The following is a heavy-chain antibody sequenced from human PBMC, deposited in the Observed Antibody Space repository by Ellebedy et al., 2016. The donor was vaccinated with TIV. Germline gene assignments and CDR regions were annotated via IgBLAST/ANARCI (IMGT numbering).Heavy chain of an antibody. Sequence: GESLKISXKGSGYSFTSYWIGWVRQMPGKGLEWMGIIYPGDSDTRYSPSFQGQVTISADKSISTAYLQWSSLKASDTAMYYCARWVVVRMGDNSWFDPWGQGTLVTVSS. CDR3: ARWVVVRMGDNSWFDP. CDR1: GYSFTSYW. CDR2: IYPGDSDT. D-gene: IGHD2-15*01. J-gene: IGHJ5*02. V-gene: IGHV5-51*01.